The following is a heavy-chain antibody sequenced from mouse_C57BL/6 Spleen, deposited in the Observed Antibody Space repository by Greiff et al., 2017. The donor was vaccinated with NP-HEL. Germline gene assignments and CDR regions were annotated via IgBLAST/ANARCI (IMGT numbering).Heavy chain of an antibody. J-gene: IGHJ3*01. CDR2: ISSGSSTI. Sequence: EVKVVESGGGLVKPGGSLKLSCAASGFTFSDYGMHWVRQAPEKGLEWVAYISSGSSTIYYADTVKGRFTISRDNAKNTLFLQMTSLRSEDTAMYYCARPGGSSYRIAYWGQGTLVTVSA. D-gene: IGHD1-1*01. CDR1: GFTFSDYG. V-gene: IGHV5-17*01. CDR3: ARPGGSSYRIAY.